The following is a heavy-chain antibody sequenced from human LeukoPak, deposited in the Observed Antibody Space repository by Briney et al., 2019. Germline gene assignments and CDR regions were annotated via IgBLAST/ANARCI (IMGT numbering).Heavy chain of an antibody. CDR3: ARANRIPIFGEVIPPYFDC. CDR2: IYFRGST. J-gene: IGHJ4*02. D-gene: IGHD3-3*01. V-gene: IGHV4-30-4*08. CDR1: GGSISSGGYY. Sequence: NPSQTLSLTCTVSGGSISSGGYYWSWIRQPPGKGLEWIGFIYFRGSTYYNSSLTSRVTISVDTSKNQFSLKLSSVTDADTAVYYCARANRIPIFGEVIPPYFDCWGQGTPVTVSS.